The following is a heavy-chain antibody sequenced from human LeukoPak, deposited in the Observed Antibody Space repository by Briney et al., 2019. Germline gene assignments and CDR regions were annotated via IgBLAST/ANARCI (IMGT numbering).Heavy chain of an antibody. CDR2: MNPNSGNT. V-gene: IGHV1-8*01. J-gene: IGHJ4*02. CDR3: ARYCSSTSCPWKNFDY. D-gene: IGHD2-2*01. Sequence: ASVKVSCKASGYTFSSYYINWVRQATGQGLEWMGWMNPNSGNTGYVQKFQGRVIMTRDTSISSAYMELRSLRSDDTAVYYCARYCSSTSCPWKNFDYWGQGTLVTVSS. CDR1: GYTFSSYY.